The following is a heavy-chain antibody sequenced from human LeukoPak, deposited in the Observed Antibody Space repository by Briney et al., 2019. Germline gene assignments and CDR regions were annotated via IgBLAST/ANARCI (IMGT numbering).Heavy chain of an antibody. V-gene: IGHV4-34*01. D-gene: IGHD4-17*01. CDR1: GGSFSGYY. Sequence: SETLSLTCAVYGGSFSGYYWSWIRQPPGKGLEWIGEINHSGSTNYNPSLKSRVTISVDTSENQFSLKLSSVTAADTAVYYCARLPTVTFFDYWGQGTLVTVSS. CDR3: ARLPTVTFFDY. J-gene: IGHJ4*02. CDR2: INHSGST.